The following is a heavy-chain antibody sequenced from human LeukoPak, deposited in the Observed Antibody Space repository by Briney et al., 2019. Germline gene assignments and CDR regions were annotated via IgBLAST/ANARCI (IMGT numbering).Heavy chain of an antibody. J-gene: IGHJ3*02. Sequence: ASVKVSCKASGYTFTGYYMHWVRQAPGQGLEWMGWINPNSGGTNYAQKFQGRVTMTTDTSTSTAYMELRSLRSDDTAVYYCAREMDDAFDIWGQGTMVTVSS. CDR3: AREMDDAFDI. CDR2: INPNSGGT. D-gene: IGHD5-24*01. CDR1: GYTFTGYY. V-gene: IGHV1-2*02.